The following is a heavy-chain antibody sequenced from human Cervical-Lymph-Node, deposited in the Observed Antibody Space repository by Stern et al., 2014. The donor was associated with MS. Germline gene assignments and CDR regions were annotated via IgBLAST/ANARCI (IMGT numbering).Heavy chain of an antibody. V-gene: IGHV1-2*04. CDR3: ARGGGGGDTVPARPYYYYGMGV. J-gene: IGHJ6*02. CDR1: GYTFTDYY. D-gene: IGHD3-16*01. Sequence: VHLVESGAEVKKPGASVRVSCKASGYTFTDYYMHWVRQAPGQGLEWMGWINPNSGGTNYAQKFQGWVTMTRDTSISTAYMELRSGDTAVYYCARGGGGGDTVPARPYYYYGMGVWGQGTTVTVSS. CDR2: INPNSGGT.